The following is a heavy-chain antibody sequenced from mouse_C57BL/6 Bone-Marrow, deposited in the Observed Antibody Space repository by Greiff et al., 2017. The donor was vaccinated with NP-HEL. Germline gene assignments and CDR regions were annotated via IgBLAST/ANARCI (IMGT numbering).Heavy chain of an antibody. D-gene: IGHD1-1*01. CDR2: IYPSDSET. CDR3: ARGPTTRAY. CDR1: GYTFTSYW. J-gene: IGHJ3*01. Sequence: QVQLQQPGAELVRPGSSVKLSCKASGYTFTSYWMDWVKQRPGQGLEWIGNIYPSDSETHYNQKFKDKATLTVDKSSSTAYMQLSSLTSEDSAGYYCARGPTTRAYWGQGTLVTVSA. V-gene: IGHV1-61*01.